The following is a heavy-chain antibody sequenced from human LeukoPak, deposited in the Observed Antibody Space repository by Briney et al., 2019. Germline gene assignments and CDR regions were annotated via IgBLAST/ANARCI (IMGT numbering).Heavy chain of an antibody. CDR3: ANLLGSSSWIDY. V-gene: IGHV1-69*05. CDR2: IMPLFGTA. D-gene: IGHD6-13*01. J-gene: IGHJ4*02. Sequence: SVKVSCKTSGGTFNNSAISWVRQAPGQGLEWLGGIMPLFGTAGYAQKFQGRVTITKDESTRTVYLELTSLTSDDTAVYYCANLLGSSSWIDYWGQGTLVTVSS. CDR1: GGTFNNSA.